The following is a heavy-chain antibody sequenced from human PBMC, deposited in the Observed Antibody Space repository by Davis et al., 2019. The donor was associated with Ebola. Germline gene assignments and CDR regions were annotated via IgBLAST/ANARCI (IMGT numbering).Heavy chain of an antibody. J-gene: IGHJ5*02. V-gene: IGHV1-18*04. CDR3: ARVTATMVRGVTNNWFDP. CDR1: GYTFTSYG. D-gene: IGHD3-10*01. CDR2: ISAYNGNT. Sequence: ASVKVSCKASGYTFTSYGISWVLPAPGHGLAWMGWISAYNGNTNYAQTLQGRVPMTTDTSTSTAYMEMRSLRSDDTAVYYCARVTATMVRGVTNNWFDPWGQGTLVTVSS.